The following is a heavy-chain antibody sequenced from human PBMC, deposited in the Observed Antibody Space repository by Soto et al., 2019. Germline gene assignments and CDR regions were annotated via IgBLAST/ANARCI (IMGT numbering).Heavy chain of an antibody. J-gene: IGHJ4*02. D-gene: IGHD3-3*01. CDR3: EKEGYYDFWSGYYDY. Sequence: GGSLRLSCAASGFTFSSYAMSWVRQAPGKGLEWVSAISGSGGSTYYADSVKGRFTISRDNSKNTLYLQMNSLRAEDTAVYYCEKEGYYDFWSGYYDYWGQGPLVTVSS. V-gene: IGHV3-23*01. CDR2: ISGSGGST. CDR1: GFTFSSYA.